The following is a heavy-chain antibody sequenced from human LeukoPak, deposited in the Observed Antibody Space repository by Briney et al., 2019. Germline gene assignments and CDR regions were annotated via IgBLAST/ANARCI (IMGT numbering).Heavy chain of an antibody. D-gene: IGHD2-2*03. V-gene: IGHV3-23*01. Sequence: GGSLRLSCAASGFTFSSYGMSWVRQAPGKGLEWVSAISGSGGSTYYADSVKGRFTISSDNSKNTLYLQMNSLRAEDTAVYYCAKRRWTGYCSSTSCYGGPILVHWGQGTLVTVSS. J-gene: IGHJ4*02. CDR3: AKRRWTGYCSSTSCYGGPILVH. CDR2: ISGSGGST. CDR1: GFTFSSYG.